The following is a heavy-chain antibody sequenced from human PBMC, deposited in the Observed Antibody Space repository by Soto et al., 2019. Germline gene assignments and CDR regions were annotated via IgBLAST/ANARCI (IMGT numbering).Heavy chain of an antibody. CDR3: ARDTEFYSSSSVVGWFDP. D-gene: IGHD6-6*01. V-gene: IGHV1-46*01. J-gene: IGHJ5*02. CDR1: GYTFTNYY. CDR2: INPSDGST. Sequence: QVQLVQSGAEGKKPGASVKVSCKASGYTFTNYYMHWVRQAPGQGLEWMGIINPSDGSTSYAQKFQGRVTMTRDTSTSTVYMELSSLRSEDTAVYYCARDTEFYSSSSVVGWFDPWGQGILVTVSS.